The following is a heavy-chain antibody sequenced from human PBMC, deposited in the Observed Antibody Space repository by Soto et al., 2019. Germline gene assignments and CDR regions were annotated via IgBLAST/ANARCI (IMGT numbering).Heavy chain of an antibody. V-gene: IGHV4-61*01. CDR2: IYYSGST. Sequence: PSEPLALPCPVSGCSVRSGSYYWSWIRQPPGKGLEWIGYIYYSGSTNYNPSLKSRVTISVDTSKNQFSLYLQMNSLRAEYTGVYYCAKKSFYGEGWFDPWGQGTLVTVS. D-gene: IGHD2-21*01. CDR3: AKKSFYGEGWFDP. J-gene: IGHJ5*02. CDR1: GCSVRSGSYY.